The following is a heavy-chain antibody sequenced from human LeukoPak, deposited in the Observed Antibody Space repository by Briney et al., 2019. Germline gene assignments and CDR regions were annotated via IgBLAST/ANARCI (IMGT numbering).Heavy chain of an antibody. CDR2: ISYDGSNK. D-gene: IGHD3-22*01. CDR1: GFTFSSYG. J-gene: IGHJ4*02. CDR3: AKERKYYDSSGYSGFDY. V-gene: IGHV3-30*18. Sequence: GGSLRLSCAASGFTFSSYGMHWVRQAPGKGLEWVAVISYDGSNKYYADSVKGRFTISRDNSKNTLCLQMNSLRAEDTAVYYCAKERKYYDSSGYSGFDYWGQGTLVTVSS.